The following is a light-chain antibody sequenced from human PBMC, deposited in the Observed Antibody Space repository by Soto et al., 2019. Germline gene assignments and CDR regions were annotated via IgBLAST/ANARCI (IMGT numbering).Light chain of an antibody. CDR2: DVS. CDR1: SSDVGGYNY. V-gene: IGLV2-14*01. J-gene: IGLJ1*01. Sequence: QSVLTQPASVSGSPRHSITSSCTGTSSDVGGYNYVCWYQQHPGKAPKLMIYDVSNRPSGVSNRFSGSKSGNTASLTISGLQADDQAAYYCSSYTGSSTLYVFGTRTEVPV. CDR3: SSYTGSSTLYV.